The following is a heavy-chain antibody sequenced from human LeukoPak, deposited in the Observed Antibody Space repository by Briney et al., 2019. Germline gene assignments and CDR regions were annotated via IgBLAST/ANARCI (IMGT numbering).Heavy chain of an antibody. D-gene: IGHD3-22*01. J-gene: IGHJ5*02. CDR2: IYPRDGST. CDR3: ARASYYYDSSGYYPLNWFDP. Sequence: ASVKVSCKASGYSFTSNYIHWVRQAPGQGLEWMGMIYPRDGSTSYAQKFQGRVTMTTDTSTSTAYMELRSLRSDDTAVYYCARASYYYDSSGYYPLNWFDPWGQGTLVTVSS. V-gene: IGHV1-46*01. CDR1: GYSFTSNY.